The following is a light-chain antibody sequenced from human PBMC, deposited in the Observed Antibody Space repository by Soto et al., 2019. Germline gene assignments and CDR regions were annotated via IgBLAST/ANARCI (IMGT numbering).Light chain of an antibody. V-gene: IGKV3-20*01. CDR3: QRYDSLPGT. CDR1: QSVSSSY. Sequence: EIVLTQSPGTLSLSPGERATLSCRASQSVSSSYLAWYQQKPGQAPRLLIYGASVRATGIPDRFSGSGSGTDFTLTISRLEPVEFAVFYCQRYDSLPGTFGQGTNVDIK. CDR2: GAS. J-gene: IGKJ1*01.